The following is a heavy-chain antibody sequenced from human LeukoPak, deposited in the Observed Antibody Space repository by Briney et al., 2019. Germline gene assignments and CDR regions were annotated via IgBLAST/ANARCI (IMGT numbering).Heavy chain of an antibody. V-gene: IGHV3-7*01. J-gene: IGHJ3*02. CDR1: GFTFSSYW. Sequence: GGSLRLSCAASGFTFSSYWMSWVRQAPGKGLEWVANIKQDGSEKYYVDSVKGRFTISRDNAKNSLYLQMNSLRAEDTAVYYCARESGLYDSSGNDAFDIWGQGTMVTVSS. CDR3: ARESGLYDSSGNDAFDI. CDR2: IKQDGSEK. D-gene: IGHD3-22*01.